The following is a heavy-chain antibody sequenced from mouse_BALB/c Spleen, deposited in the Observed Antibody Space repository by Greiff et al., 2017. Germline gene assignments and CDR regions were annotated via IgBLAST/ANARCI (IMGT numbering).Heavy chain of an antibody. CDR2: IDPANGNT. V-gene: IGHV14-3*02. CDR3: ARWVAY. Sequence: EVQGVESGAELVKPGASVKLSCTASGFNIKDTYMHWVKQRPEQGLEWIGRIDPANGNTKYDPKFQGKATITADTSSNTAYLQLSSLTSEDTAVYYCARWVAYWGQGTLVTVSA. J-gene: IGHJ3*01. CDR1: GFNIKDTY.